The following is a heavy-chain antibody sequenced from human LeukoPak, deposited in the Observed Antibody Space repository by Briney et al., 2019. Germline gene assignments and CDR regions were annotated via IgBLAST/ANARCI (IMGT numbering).Heavy chain of an antibody. CDR1: GFTFSSLG. CDR2: ISGSGGST. J-gene: IGHJ5*02. Sequence: GGSLRLSCAASGFTFSSLGMSWVRQAPGKGLEWVSAISGSGGSTYYADSVKGRFTISRDNSKNTLYLQMNSLRAEDTAVYYCGKDQVAGGPPDWFYPWGQGTLVTVFS. CDR3: GKDQVAGGPPDWFYP. D-gene: IGHD2-15*01. V-gene: IGHV3-23*01.